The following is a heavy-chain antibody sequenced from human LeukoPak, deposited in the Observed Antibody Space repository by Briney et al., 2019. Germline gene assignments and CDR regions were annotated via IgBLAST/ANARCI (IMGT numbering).Heavy chain of an antibody. D-gene: IGHD3-10*02. J-gene: IGHJ6*04. CDR3: AELGITMIGGV. CDR1: GFTFNTYG. V-gene: IGHV3-23*01. CDR2: ISGSGGAT. Sequence: GGSLRLSCAASGFTFNTYGMSWVRQAPGKGLEWVSGISGSGGATYYADSVKGRLTVSRDNAKNSLYLQMNSLRAEDTAVYYCAELGITMIGGVWGKGTTVTISS.